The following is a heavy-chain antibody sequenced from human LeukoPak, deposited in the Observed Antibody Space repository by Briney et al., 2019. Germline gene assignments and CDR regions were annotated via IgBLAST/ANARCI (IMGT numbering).Heavy chain of an antibody. Sequence: ASVKVSCKASGGTFSSYAISWVRQAPGQGLEWMGRIIPILGIANYAQKFQGRVTITADKSTSTAYMELSSLRSEDTAVYYCARGRGYSYGYGEAIYWGQGTLVTASS. D-gene: IGHD5-18*01. V-gene: IGHV1-69*04. J-gene: IGHJ4*02. CDR2: IIPILGIA. CDR3: ARGRGYSYGYGEAIY. CDR1: GGTFSSYA.